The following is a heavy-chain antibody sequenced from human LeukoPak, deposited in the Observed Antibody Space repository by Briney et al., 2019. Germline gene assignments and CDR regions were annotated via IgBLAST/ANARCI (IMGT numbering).Heavy chain of an antibody. V-gene: IGHV3-74*01. Sequence: TGGSLRLSCAASRFTFSTYWMHWVRQAPGKGLAWVSRISADGSSTTYADSVQGRFTISRDNAKNTLYLQMNSLRAEDTALYYCARDGDDYNYFDWWGQGALVTVSS. J-gene: IGHJ4*02. CDR2: ISADGSST. CDR3: ARDGDDYNYFDW. D-gene: IGHD5-24*01. CDR1: RFTFSTYW.